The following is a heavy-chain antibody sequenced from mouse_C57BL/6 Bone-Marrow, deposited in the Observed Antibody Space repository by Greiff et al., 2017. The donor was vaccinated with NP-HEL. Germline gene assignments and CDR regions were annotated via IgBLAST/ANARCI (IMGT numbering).Heavy chain of an antibody. J-gene: IGHJ1*03. V-gene: IGHV1-64*01. CDR3: ARKGYYGSSWYFDV. CDR1: GYTFTSYW. Sequence: VQLQQPGAELVKPGASVKLSCKASGYTFTSYWMHWVKQRPGQGLEWIGMIHPNSGSTNYNEKFKGKATLTADKSSSTAYMQLSSLTSEDSAVYFCARKGYYGSSWYFDVWGTGTTVTVSS. D-gene: IGHD1-1*01. CDR2: IHPNSGST.